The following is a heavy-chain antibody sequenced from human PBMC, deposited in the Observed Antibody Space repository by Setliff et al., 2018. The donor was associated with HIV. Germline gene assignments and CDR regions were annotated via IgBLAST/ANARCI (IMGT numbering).Heavy chain of an antibody. V-gene: IGHV3-30*02. D-gene: IGHD6-19*01. J-gene: IGHJ4*02. CDR1: GFTISDYW. CDR2: IRYDGSNK. Sequence: PGGSLRLSCAGSGFTISDYWMSWVRQAPGKGLEWVAFIRYDGSNKYYADSVKGRFTISRDISRNTLYLQMNSLRAEDTAVYYCAKDRGYSTGWEPFDYWGQGTLVTVSS. CDR3: AKDRGYSTGWEPFDY.